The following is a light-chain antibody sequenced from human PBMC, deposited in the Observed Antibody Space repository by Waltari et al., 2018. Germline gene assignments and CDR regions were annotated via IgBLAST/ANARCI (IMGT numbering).Light chain of an antibody. V-gene: IGKV1-39*01. CDR3: QHGYGTPFT. CDR2: KAS. Sequence: DIQMTQSPSSLSASVGDRVTITCRASENVNNYLNWYQQKPGKAPKLLIYKASTLQSGVPSRFSGSGSGTDYTFTISSLQSEDVATYYCQHGYGTPFTFGPGTKLDIK. CDR1: ENVNNY. J-gene: IGKJ3*01.